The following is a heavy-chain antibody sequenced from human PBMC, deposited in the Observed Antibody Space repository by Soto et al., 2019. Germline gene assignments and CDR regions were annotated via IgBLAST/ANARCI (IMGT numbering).Heavy chain of an antibody. CDR2: INPNSGDT. CDR1: GYTFTGYY. J-gene: IGHJ6*02. V-gene: IGHV1-2*02. CDR3: AKGGAIVAAGTRVYLYNAMDV. D-gene: IGHD1-26*01. Sequence: ASVKVSCKASGYTFTGYYVHWVRQAPGQGLEWMGWINPNSGDTYLAQRFQGRVTMNRDTSIGTAYMELRGLTSDDTAEYYCAKGGAIVAAGTRVYLYNAMDVWRQGTTVTVSS.